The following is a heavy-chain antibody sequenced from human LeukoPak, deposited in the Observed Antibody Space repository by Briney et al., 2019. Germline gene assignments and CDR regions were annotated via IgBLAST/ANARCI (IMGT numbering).Heavy chain of an antibody. CDR3: ARGLGYSYGIDY. CDR1: GFTVSSNY. CDR2: IYSGGST. V-gene: IGHV3-53*01. Sequence: GGSLRLSCAASGFTVSSNYMSWVRQAPGKGLEWVSVIYSGGSTYYADSVKGRFTISRDNSRNTLYLQMNSLRAEDTAVYYCARGLGYSYGIDYWGQGTLVTVSS. D-gene: IGHD5-18*01. J-gene: IGHJ4*02.